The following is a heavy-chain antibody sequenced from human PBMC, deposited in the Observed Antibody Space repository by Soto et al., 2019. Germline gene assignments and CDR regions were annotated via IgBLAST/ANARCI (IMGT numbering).Heavy chain of an antibody. CDR2: ISYDGSNK. Sequence: GGSLRLSCAASGFTFSSYAMHWVRQAPGKGLEWVAVISYDGSNKYYADSVKGRFTISRDNSKNTLYLQMNSLRAEDTAVYYCARDRAAHPLYYFAYCGQGTLFTVSS. CDR3: ARDRAAHPLYYFAY. D-gene: IGHD6-6*01. J-gene: IGHJ4*02. V-gene: IGHV3-30-3*01. CDR1: GFTFSSYA.